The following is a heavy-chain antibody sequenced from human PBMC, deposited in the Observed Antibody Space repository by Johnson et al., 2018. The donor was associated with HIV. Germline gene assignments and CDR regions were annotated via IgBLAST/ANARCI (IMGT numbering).Heavy chain of an antibody. CDR2: INWNGGSA. V-gene: IGHV3-20*04. J-gene: IGHJ3*02. Sequence: VQLVESGGGVVRPGGSLRLSCAASGFTFDDYGMNWVRQAPGKGLEWVSGINWNGGSATYATSVKGRFTISRDNANNSLYLQMNSLRAEDTDGYYSAKGEGYCGADCLDTFEIWGQGTMVTVSS. D-gene: IGHD2-21*01. CDR1: GFTFDDYG. CDR3: AKGEGYCGADCLDTFEI.